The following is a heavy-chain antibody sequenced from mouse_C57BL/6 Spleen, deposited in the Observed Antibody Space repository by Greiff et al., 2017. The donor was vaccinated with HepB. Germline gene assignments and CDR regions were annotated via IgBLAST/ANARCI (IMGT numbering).Heavy chain of an antibody. J-gene: IGHJ3*01. CDR1: GYTFTDYY. CDR2: INPNNGGT. CDR3: ARWWDGFAY. V-gene: IGHV1-26*01. D-gene: IGHD1-1*02. Sequence: VQLQQSGPELVKPGASVKISCKASGYTFTDYYMNWVKQSHGKSLEWIGDINPNNGGTSYNQKFKGKATLTVDKSSSTAYMERRSLTSEDSAVYYCARWWDGFAYWGQGTLVTVSA.